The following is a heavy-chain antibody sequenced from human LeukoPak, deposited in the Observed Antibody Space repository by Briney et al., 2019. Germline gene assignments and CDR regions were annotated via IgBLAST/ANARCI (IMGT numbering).Heavy chain of an antibody. J-gene: IGHJ4*02. CDR1: GYSFTSYW. Sequence: GESLKTSCKGSGYSFTSYWSGGGHQMPGKGVEWMGISYPGDSDSRYSTSFQGQVTISADKSIHTAYLQWSSLKASPTAMYYCARKDWGGGTKQYYFDYWGQGTLVTVSS. CDR2: SYPGDSDS. V-gene: IGHV5-51*07. CDR3: ARKDWGGGTKQYYFDY. D-gene: IGHD1-26*01.